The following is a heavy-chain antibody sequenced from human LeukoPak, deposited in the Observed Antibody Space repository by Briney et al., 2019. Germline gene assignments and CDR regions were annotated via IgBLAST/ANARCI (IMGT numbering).Heavy chain of an antibody. J-gene: IGHJ6*02. CDR3: ARSIGLTGGGVDV. V-gene: IGHV3-11*01. D-gene: IGHD3-9*01. CDR2: ITDSGNTI. CDR1: GFTFSDYN. Sequence: GGSLRLSCAASGFTFSDYNMNWVRQAPGKGLEWVSYITDSGNTIHYADSVKGRFTISRDNAKNSLYLQLNSLRAEDTAVYYCARSIGLTGGGVDVWGQGTTVTVSS.